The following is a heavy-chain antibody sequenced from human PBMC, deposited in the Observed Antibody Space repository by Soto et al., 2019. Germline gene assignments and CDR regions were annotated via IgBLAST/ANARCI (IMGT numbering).Heavy chain of an antibody. Sequence: PSETLSLTCTVSGGSISSYYWSWVRQPPGKGLEWIGYIYDSGSTNYNPSLKSRVTISVDTSKNQFSLKLSSVTAADTAVYYCARRGYGPGFPYYYGMDVWGQGTTVTVSS. CDR1: GGSISSYY. CDR2: IYDSGST. D-gene: IGHD3-10*01. CDR3: ARRGYGPGFPYYYGMDV. J-gene: IGHJ6*02. V-gene: IGHV4-59*01.